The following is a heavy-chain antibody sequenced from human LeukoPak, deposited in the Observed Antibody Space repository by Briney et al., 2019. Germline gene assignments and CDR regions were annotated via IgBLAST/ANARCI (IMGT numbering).Heavy chain of an antibody. D-gene: IGHD6-6*01. V-gene: IGHV3-23*01. CDR1: GFTFRTYA. J-gene: IGHJ6*03. Sequence: GGSLRLSCAASGFTFRTYAMSWVRQAPGKGLEWVSTISIGGTSTFYADSVKGRFTISRDNSKNMVYLQMNSLRADDTAVYYCAKDGTSSFYYYYYMDVWGKGTTVTVSS. CDR2: ISIGGTST. CDR3: AKDGTSSFYYYYYMDV.